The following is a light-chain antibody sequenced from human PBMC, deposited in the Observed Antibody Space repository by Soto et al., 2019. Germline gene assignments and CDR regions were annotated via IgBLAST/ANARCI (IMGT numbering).Light chain of an antibody. CDR2: DDS. J-gene: IGLJ2*01. V-gene: IGLV3-21*02. CDR1: NIGGKS. Sequence: SYELTQPPSVSVAPGQTASITCGGNNIGGKSVNWYQQKPGQAPVVVVYDDSDRPSGIPERFSGSNPAHTATLTISRVEAGDEADYYCHVWDSSSDHVVFGGGTKLTVL. CDR3: HVWDSSSDHVV.